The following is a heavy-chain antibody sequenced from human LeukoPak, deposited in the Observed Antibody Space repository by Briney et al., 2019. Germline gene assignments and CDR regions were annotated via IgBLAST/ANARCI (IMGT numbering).Heavy chain of an antibody. D-gene: IGHD5-18*01. J-gene: IGHJ4*02. CDR2: ISYDGSSK. Sequence: GGSLRLSCAASGFTFSSYAIHWVRQAPGKGLEWVAAISYDGSSKNYADSVKGRFTISRDNARNSLYLHMNSLRAEDTAVYYCARDLGGYSYGSHFDYWGQGALVTVSS. V-gene: IGHV3-30*04. CDR1: GFTFSSYA. CDR3: ARDLGGYSYGSHFDY.